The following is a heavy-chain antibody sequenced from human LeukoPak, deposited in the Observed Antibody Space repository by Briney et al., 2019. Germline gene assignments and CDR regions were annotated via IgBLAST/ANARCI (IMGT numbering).Heavy chain of an antibody. CDR3: ARGGYGDYGGSYYFDY. J-gene: IGHJ4*02. CDR1: GGTFSSYA. D-gene: IGHD4-17*01. Sequence: SVKVSCKASGGTFSSYAISWVRQAPGQGLEWMGRIIPIFGTANYAQKFQGRVTITTDESTSTAYMELSSLKSEDTAVYYCARGGYGDYGGSYYFDYWGQGTLVTVSS. V-gene: IGHV1-69*05. CDR2: IIPIFGTA.